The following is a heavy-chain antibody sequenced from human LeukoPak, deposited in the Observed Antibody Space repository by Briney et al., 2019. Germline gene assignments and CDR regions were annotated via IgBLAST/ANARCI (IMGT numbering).Heavy chain of an antibody. J-gene: IGHJ4*02. D-gene: IGHD4-23*01. CDR1: GFTFSSYS. CDR2: ISFDGKKT. V-gene: IGHV3-30*04. Sequence: GSLRLSCTASGFTFSSYSIHWVRQAPGKGLEWVALISFDGKKTDYADSVKGRFTFSRDNSKNTLYLQMNSLRAEDTAVYYCARGDDYGGNFYYFDYWGQGTLVTVSS. CDR3: ARGDDYGGNFYYFDY.